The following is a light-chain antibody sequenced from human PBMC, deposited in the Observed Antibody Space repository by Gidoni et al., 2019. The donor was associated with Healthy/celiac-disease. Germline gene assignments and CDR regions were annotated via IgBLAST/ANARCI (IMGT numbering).Light chain of an antibody. CDR3: QQRSNWPPGAT. CDR1: QSVSSY. CDR2: DAS. J-gene: IGKJ4*01. V-gene: IGKV3-11*01. Sequence: EIVLTQSPATLSLSPGERATLSCRARQSVSSYLAWYQQKPGQAPRLLIYDASNRATGIPARFSGSGSGTDFTLTISSLEPEDFAVYYCQQRSNWPPGATFXGXTKVEIK.